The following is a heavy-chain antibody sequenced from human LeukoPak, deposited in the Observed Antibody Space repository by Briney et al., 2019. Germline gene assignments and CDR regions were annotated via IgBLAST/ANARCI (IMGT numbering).Heavy chain of an antibody. J-gene: IGHJ4*02. D-gene: IGHD1-26*01. CDR1: GFTFSNAW. V-gene: IGHV3-15*01. Sequence: PGGSLRLSCAASGFTFSNAWMSWVRQAPGKGLEWVGRIKSKTDGGTTDYAAPVKGRFTISRDDSKNTLYLQMNSLKTEDTAVYYCTTRTGGSYITRDYWGQGTLVTVSS. CDR3: TTRTGGSYITRDY. CDR2: IKSKTDGGTT.